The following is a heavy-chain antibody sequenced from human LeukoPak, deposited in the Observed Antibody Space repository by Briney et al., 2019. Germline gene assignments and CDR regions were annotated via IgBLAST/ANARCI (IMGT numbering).Heavy chain of an antibody. Sequence: PGGSLRLSCAASGFTFSSYAMSWVRQAPGKRLEWVSAISGSGGSTYYADSVKGRFTNSRDNSKNTLYLQMNSLRAEDTAVYYCAKGYYGSGSYYNPDYDAFDIWGQGTMVTVSS. V-gene: IGHV3-23*01. CDR2: ISGSGGST. CDR1: GFTFSSYA. D-gene: IGHD3-10*01. CDR3: AKGYYGSGSYYNPDYDAFDI. J-gene: IGHJ3*02.